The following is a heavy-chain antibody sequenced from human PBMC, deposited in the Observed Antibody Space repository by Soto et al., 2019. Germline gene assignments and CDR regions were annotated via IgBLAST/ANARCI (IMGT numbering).Heavy chain of an antibody. CDR1: GFTFSDYY. D-gene: IGHD3-3*01. CDR2: ISSSGSTI. CDR3: ARDGGYDFWSGYLTPKFFDY. J-gene: IGHJ4*02. Sequence: GGSLRLSCAASGFTFSDYYMSWIRQAPGKGLEWVSYISSSGSTIYYADSVKGRFTISRDNAKNSLYLQMNSLRAEDTAVYYCARDGGYDFWSGYLTPKFFDYWGQGTLVTVSS. V-gene: IGHV3-11*01.